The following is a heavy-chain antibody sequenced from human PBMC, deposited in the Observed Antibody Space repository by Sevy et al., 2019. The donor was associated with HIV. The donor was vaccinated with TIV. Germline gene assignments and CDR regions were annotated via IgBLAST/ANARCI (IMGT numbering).Heavy chain of an antibody. CDR2: ISSSSSYT. V-gene: IGHV3-11*06. D-gene: IGHD3-10*01. CDR3: ASGPRYYYGSGSYYRGKTTWFDP. CDR1: GFTFSDYY. Sequence: GGSLRLSCAASGFTFSDYYMSWIRQAPGKGLEWVSYISSSSSYTNYADSLKGRFTIARDNAKNSLYRQMNSLRAEDTAVYYCASGPRYYYGSGSYYRGKTTWFDPWGQGTLVTVSS. J-gene: IGHJ5*02.